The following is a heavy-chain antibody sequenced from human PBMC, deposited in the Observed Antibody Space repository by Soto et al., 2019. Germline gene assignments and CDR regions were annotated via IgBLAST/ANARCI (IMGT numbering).Heavy chain of an antibody. V-gene: IGHV4-31*03. CDR2: IYYSGST. J-gene: IGHJ6*02. CDR1: GGSISSGGYY. Sequence: QVQLQESGPGLVKPSQTLSLTCTVSGGSISSGGYYWSWIRQHPGKGLEWIGYIYYSGSTYYNLSLKSRVTISVDTSKNQFSLKLSSVTAADTAVYYCARDGEVGYYGMDVWGQGTTVTVSS. D-gene: IGHD3-16*01. CDR3: ARDGEVGYYGMDV.